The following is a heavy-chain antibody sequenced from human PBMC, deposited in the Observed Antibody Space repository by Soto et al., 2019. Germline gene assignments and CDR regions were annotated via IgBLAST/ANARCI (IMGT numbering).Heavy chain of an antibody. CDR3: AAGKIAVAGLKRGYYYYMDV. Sequence: SVKVSCKASGFTFTSSAMQWVRQARGQRLEWIGWIVVGSGNTNYAQKFQERVTITRDMSTSTAYMELSSLRSEDTAVYYCAAGKIAVAGLKRGYYYYMDVWGKGTTVTVSS. CDR1: GFTFTSSA. CDR2: IVVGSGNT. J-gene: IGHJ6*03. D-gene: IGHD6-19*01. V-gene: IGHV1-58*02.